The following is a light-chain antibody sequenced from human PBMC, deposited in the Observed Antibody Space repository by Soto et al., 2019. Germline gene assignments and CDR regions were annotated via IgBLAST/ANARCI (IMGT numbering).Light chain of an antibody. J-gene: IGLJ1*01. Sequence: QSVLTQPASVSGSPGQSITISCTGTSGDVGGYNYVSWYQQDPGKAPKLMIYDVSNRPSGVSNRFSGSKSGNTASLTISGLQAEDEADYYCGSYTSSSTYVFGTGTKVTVL. CDR1: SGDVGGYNY. V-gene: IGLV2-14*01. CDR2: DVS. CDR3: GSYTSSSTYV.